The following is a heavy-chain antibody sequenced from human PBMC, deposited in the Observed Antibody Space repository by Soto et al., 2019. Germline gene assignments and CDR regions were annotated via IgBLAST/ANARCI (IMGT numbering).Heavy chain of an antibody. Sequence: GSLRLSCAPSGFTFSDFEMNWVRQAPGKGLEWISYISSAGSHTFYADSVKGRFTISRDNAMNSLFLQMNSLSAEDTGIYYCVGASGVNPIDFWGQGTQVTVSS. V-gene: IGHV3-48*03. CDR3: VGASGVNPIDF. CDR1: GFTFSDFE. J-gene: IGHJ4*02. CDR2: ISSAGSHT. D-gene: IGHD3-10*01.